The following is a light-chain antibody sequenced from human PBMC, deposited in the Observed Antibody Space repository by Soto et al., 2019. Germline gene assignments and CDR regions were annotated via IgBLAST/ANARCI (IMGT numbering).Light chain of an antibody. V-gene: IGKV3-15*01. CDR1: QPISNV. CDR3: QQNNKGPPVT. J-gene: IGKJ4*01. CDR2: GAS. Sequence: EVVMTQSPATVSVSPGEGVTLSCRASQPISNVLSLFHLNPGHVSRLLIYGASTRSTGVPFRFSGGGSWTEFTLTFCSLQSEDFAFYYCQQNNKGPPVTLGGGTKVDIK.